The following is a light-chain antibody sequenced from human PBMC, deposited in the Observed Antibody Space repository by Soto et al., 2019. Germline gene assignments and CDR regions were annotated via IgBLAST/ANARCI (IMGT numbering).Light chain of an antibody. CDR3: QQYGGTPPWT. V-gene: IGKV3-20*01. CDR2: ETS. J-gene: IGKJ1*01. Sequence: EIVLTQSPGTLSLSPGERATLSCRASQSVSVSYLVWYQQKLGQAPRLLIYETSSRAPGSPDRFSGSGSGTDFTLTISRLEPEDFAVYYCQQYGGTPPWTFGQGTKVEIK. CDR1: QSVSVSY.